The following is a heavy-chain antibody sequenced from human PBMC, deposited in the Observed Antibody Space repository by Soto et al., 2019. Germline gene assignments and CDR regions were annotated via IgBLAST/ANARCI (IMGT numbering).Heavy chain of an antibody. V-gene: IGHV1-3*01. D-gene: IGHD2-8*01. CDR3: TRDLNGGNPFDY. J-gene: IGHJ4*02. CDR1: GYTLPNYS. CDR2: INPGSGYT. Sequence: QVQFVQSGAEVKKPGASVRLSCKPSGYTLPNYSLQWVRQAAGQGLQWLGWINPGSGYTEYSQRFQGRVTLSRDNSAITFYMDLTSLTSEDTAVYFCTRDLNGGNPFDYWGQGTLVTVSS.